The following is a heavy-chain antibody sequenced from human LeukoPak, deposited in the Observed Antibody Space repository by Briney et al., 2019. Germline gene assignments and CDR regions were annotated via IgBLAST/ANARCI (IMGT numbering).Heavy chain of an antibody. CDR1: GYTLTELS. CDR3: AARGVVVVPAADGYYYYYMDV. V-gene: IGHV1-24*01. Sequence: ASVTVSCMVSGYTLTELSMHWVGQAPGKGLEGMGGFYAEDGETIYAQKFQGRLTITEDTSTDTAYMELSSLRSEDTAVYYCAARGVVVVPAADGYYYYYMDVWGKGTTVTVSS. CDR2: FYAEDGET. J-gene: IGHJ6*03. D-gene: IGHD2-2*01.